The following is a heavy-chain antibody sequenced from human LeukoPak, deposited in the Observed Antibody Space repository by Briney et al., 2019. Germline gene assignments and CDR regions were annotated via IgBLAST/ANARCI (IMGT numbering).Heavy chain of an antibody. J-gene: IGHJ4*02. V-gene: IGHV3-23*01. CDR2: ISGGGVGT. CDR1: GFTFSSYA. Sequence: PGGSLRLSCAASGFTFSSYAMHWVRQAPGKGLVWVSGISGGGVGTYYADSVKGRFTISRDNAKNPLYLQMNSLRAEDTAVYYCARVIARFLEWLPMGVWGQGTLVTVSS. D-gene: IGHD3-3*01. CDR3: ARVIARFLEWLPMGV.